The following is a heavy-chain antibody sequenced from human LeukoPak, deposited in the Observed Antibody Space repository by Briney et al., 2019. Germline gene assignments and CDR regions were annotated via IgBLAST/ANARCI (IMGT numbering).Heavy chain of an antibody. CDR1: GYTFTSYD. CDR2: MNPNSGNT. CDR3: AREAREAAAAHYYYYMDV. Sequence: ASVKVSCKASGYTFTSYDINWVRQATGQGLEWIGWMNPNSGNTGYAQEFQGRVTITRNTSISTAYMELSSLRSEDTAVYYCAREAREAAAAHYYYYMDVWGKGTTVTVSS. V-gene: IGHV1-8*03. J-gene: IGHJ6*03. D-gene: IGHD6-13*01.